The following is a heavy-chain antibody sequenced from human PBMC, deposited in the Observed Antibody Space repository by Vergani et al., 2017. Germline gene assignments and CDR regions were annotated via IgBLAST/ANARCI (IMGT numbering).Heavy chain of an antibody. CDR1: GGTFSSYA. CDR2: IIPIFGTA. D-gene: IGHD3-22*01. Sequence: QVQLVQSGAEVKKPGSSVKVSCEASGGTFSSYAISWVRQAPGQGLEWMGGIIPIFGTANYAQKFQGRVTITADESTSTAYMELSSLRSEDTAVYYCARSYYDSSGYYPFDYWGQGTLVTVSS. CDR3: ARSYYDSSGYYPFDY. V-gene: IGHV1-69*12. J-gene: IGHJ4*02.